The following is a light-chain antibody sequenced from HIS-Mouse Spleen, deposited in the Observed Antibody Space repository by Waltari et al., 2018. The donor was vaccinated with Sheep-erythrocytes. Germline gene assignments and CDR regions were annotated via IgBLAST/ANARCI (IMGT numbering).Light chain of an antibody. CDR2: EGS. V-gene: IGLV2-23*01. J-gene: IGLJ3*02. CDR3: CSYAGSSTPWV. Sequence: QSALTQPASVSGSPGQSIPISCTGTSSDVGCYTLVSWYQQHPGKAPKRMIYEGSKRPSGVSNRFSGSKSGNTASLTISGLQAEDEADYYCCSYAGSSTPWVFGGGTKLTVL. CDR1: SSDVGCYTL.